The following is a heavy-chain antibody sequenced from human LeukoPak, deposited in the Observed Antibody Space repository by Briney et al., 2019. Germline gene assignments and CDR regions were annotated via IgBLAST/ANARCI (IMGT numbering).Heavy chain of an antibody. J-gene: IGHJ4*02. CDR2: INHSGST. D-gene: IGHD3-9*01. V-gene: IGHV4-34*01. CDR1: GGSFSGYY. Sequence: PSETLSLTCAVYGGSFSGYYWSWIRQPPGKGLEWIGEINHSGSTNYNPSPKSRVTMSVDTSKNQFSLKLSSVTAADTAVYYCARDGDDILTGYYHCWGQGTLVTVSS. CDR3: ARDGDDILTGYYHC.